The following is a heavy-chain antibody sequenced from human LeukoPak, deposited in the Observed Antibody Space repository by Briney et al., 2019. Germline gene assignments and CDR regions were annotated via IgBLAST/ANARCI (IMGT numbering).Heavy chain of an antibody. D-gene: IGHD3-16*01. CDR1: GFTFSSYA. V-gene: IGHV4-59*01. Sequence: PGGSLRLSCAASGFTFSSYAMSWVRQPPGKGLEWIGYIYYSGSTNYNPSLKRRVTISVDTSKNQFSLKLSSVTAADTAVYYCAAGLFGGVGTYYFDYWGQGTLVTVSS. J-gene: IGHJ4*02. CDR3: AAGLFGGVGTYYFDY. CDR2: IYYSGST.